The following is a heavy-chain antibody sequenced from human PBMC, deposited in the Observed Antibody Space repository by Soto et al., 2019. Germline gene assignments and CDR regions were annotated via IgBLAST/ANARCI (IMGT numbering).Heavy chain of an antibody. CDR2: FDPEDGET. CDR1: GYTLTELS. Sequence: SGKVSFKVSGYTLTELSMHWVRQAPGKGLEWMGGFDPEDGETIYAQKFQGRVTMTEDTSTDTAYMELSSLRSEDTAVYYCATRKDYYDSSGYSWWGQGTLVTVYS. D-gene: IGHD3-22*01. CDR3: ATRKDYYDSSGYSW. V-gene: IGHV1-24*01. J-gene: IGHJ4*02.